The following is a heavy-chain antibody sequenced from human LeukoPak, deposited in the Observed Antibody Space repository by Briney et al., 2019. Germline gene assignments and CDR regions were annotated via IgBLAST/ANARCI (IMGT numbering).Heavy chain of an antibody. D-gene: IGHD3-22*01. Sequence: PSGTLSLTCAVSVGSISSSNWWSWVRQPPGKGLEWIGEIYHSGSTNYNPSLKSRVTISVDKSKNQFSLKLSSVTAADTAVYYCARANYYDSRGNYGMDVWGQGTTVTVPS. CDR3: ARANYYDSRGNYGMDV. CDR2: IYHSGST. CDR1: VGSISSSNW. V-gene: IGHV4-4*02. J-gene: IGHJ6*02.